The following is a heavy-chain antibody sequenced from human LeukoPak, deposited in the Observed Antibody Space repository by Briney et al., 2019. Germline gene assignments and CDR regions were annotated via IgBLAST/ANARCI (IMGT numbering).Heavy chain of an antibody. CDR1: GGTFSSYA. V-gene: IGHV1-69*04. D-gene: IGHD1-20*01. CDR2: IIPILGIA. CDR3: ARGSPGITGTYYY. J-gene: IGHJ4*02. Sequence: GASVKVSCKASGGTFSSYAISWVRQAPGQGLEWMGRIIPILGIANYAQKFQGRATITADKSTSTAYMELSSLRSEDTAVYYCARGSPGITGTYYYWGQGTLVTVSS.